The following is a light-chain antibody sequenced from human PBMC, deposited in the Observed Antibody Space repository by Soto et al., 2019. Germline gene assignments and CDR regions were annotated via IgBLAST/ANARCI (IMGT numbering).Light chain of an antibody. V-gene: IGKV1-39*01. CDR3: QQSYSPYT. CDR2: AAS. CDR1: QSISTY. Sequence: DIQITQSPSSLSASVGGRVTITCRASQSISTYVNWYQQKPGEAPRLLIYAASSMQNGVPSRFSGGGSGTDFTLTISSLHVEYLASYYCQQSYSPYTFGQGTKVDIK. J-gene: IGKJ2*01.